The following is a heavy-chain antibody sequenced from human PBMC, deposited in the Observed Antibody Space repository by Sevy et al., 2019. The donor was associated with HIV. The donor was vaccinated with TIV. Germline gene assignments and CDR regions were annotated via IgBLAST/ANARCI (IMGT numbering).Heavy chain of an antibody. CDR2: ISAYNGNT. J-gene: IGHJ4*02. Sequence: ASVKVSCKASGYTFTSYGISWVRQAPGQGLEWMGWISAYNGNTNYAQKLQGRVTMTTDTSTSTAYMERRSLRSDDTAVYYCASLSKPYSSGWYVPDYWGQGTLVTVSS. CDR1: GYTFTSYG. V-gene: IGHV1-18*01. D-gene: IGHD6-19*01. CDR3: ASLSKPYSSGWYVPDY.